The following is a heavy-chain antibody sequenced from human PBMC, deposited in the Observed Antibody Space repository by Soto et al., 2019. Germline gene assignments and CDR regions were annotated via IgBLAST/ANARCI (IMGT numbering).Heavy chain of an antibody. D-gene: IGHD3-16*01. V-gene: IGHV4-31*03. CDR2: KSNSGSN. CDR3: ASGGGSTKFDD. CDR1: GGSITSSGYY. J-gene: IGHJ4*02. Sequence: QVQLQESGPGLVKPSQTLSLTCTASGGSITSSGYYWSWIRQHPGEGLEWIGFKSNSGSNSYNASLKSRVIISVDTASKQFYLNLKSVTAADLAVYYGASGGGSTKFDDWGQGTLVSVSP.